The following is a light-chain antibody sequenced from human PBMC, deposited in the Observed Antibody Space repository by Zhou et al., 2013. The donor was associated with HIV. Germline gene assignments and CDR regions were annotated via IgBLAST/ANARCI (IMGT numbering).Light chain of an antibody. Sequence: DIQMTQSPSSLSASVGDRVTITCRASQSISLYLHWYQQKPGKXPKLLIYAASSLQSGVPSRFSGSDLGQISVSPSAACSLKYFAMYYCQQANSFPYSFGQGPSWR. CDR2: AAS. CDR1: QSISLY. CDR3: QQANSFPYS. V-gene: IGKV1-39*01. J-gene: IGKJ2*01.